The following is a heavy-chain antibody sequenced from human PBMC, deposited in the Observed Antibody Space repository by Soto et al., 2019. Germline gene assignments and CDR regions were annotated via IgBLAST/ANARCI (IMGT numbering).Heavy chain of an antibody. V-gene: IGHV4-34*01. Sequence: PSETLSLTCAVSGGSLSDYYWPWIRQSPGKGLEWIGEIHPSGSTYYNPSLRSRVTISVGTSKNQFSLKLTSLNAADTAIYYCARGRDEYKLGNVWGHGTTVTVSS. J-gene: IGHJ6*02. CDR2: IHPSGST. CDR3: ARGRDEYKLGNV. D-gene: IGHD1-1*01. CDR1: GGSLSDYY.